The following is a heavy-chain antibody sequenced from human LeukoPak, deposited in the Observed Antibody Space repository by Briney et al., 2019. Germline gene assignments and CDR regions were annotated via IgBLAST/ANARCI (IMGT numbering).Heavy chain of an antibody. CDR2: INPNSGGT. J-gene: IGHJ2*01. CDR3: ARDPNDYYDSSGYYRSYWYSDL. Sequence: ASVKVSCKASGYTFTGYYMHWVRQAPGQGLEWMGRINPNSGGTNYAQKFQGRVTMTRDTSISTAYMELSRLRSDDTAVYYCARDPNDYYDSSGYYRSYWYSDLWGRGTLVTVSS. V-gene: IGHV1-2*06. D-gene: IGHD3-22*01. CDR1: GYTFTGYY.